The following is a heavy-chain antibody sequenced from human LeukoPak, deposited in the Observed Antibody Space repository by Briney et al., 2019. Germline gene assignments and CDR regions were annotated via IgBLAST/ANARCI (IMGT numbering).Heavy chain of an antibody. CDR1: GYTFTSCT. CDR3: ARDGRGAAAPDDPLDL. J-gene: IGHJ3*01. Sequence: ASVKVSCKASGYTFTSCTLHWVRQAPGQRLEWMGRINAGNGNTKCSQKFQGRVTITRDTSASTAYMELSSLRSEDTAVYYCARDGRGAAAPDDPLDLWGQGTTVTVSS. CDR2: INAGNGNT. D-gene: IGHD6-13*01. V-gene: IGHV1-3*01.